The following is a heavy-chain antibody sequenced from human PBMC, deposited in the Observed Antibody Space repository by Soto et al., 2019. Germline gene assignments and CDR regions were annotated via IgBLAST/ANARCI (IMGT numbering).Heavy chain of an antibody. D-gene: IGHD6-13*01. CDR1: GDSLSGGDYY. CDR3: ARASAYSTPWSFDN. V-gene: IGHV4-30-4*08. Sequence: PSETLSLTCTVSGDSLSGGDYYWSWIRQPPGKGLEWIGDIYYTGFTFYNPSLKSRLTTSLDSSKNQFSLRLNSVTAADTAVYFCARASAYSTPWSFDNWGQGTLVTVSS. J-gene: IGHJ4*02. CDR2: IYYTGFT.